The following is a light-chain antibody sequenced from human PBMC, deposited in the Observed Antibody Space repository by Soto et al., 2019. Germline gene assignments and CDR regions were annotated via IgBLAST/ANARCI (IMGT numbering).Light chain of an antibody. J-gene: IGLJ2*01. CDR2: EGS. CDR3: SSYAGSSTFPVV. V-gene: IGLV2-23*03. CDR1: SSDVGSYNL. Sequence: QSALTQPASVSGSPGQSITISCTGTSSDVGSYNLVSWYQQHRGKAPKHIIYEGSKRPSGVSNRFYGSKSGNTASLTISGLQAEDEADYYCSSYAGSSTFPVVFGGGTKLTAL.